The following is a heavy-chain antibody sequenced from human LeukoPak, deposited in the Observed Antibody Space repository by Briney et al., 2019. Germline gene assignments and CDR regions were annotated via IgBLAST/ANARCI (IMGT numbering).Heavy chain of an antibody. J-gene: IGHJ4*02. CDR3: AREGNGLLSKDFDY. CDR1: GYTFTDYY. CDR2: INPRDGGT. D-gene: IGHD2-15*01. V-gene: IGHV1-2*02. Sequence: ASVKVSCKGSGYTFTDYYLHWVRQAPGQGLEWVGYINPRDGGTSSPPNFRGRVTMTTDASSSTVYMELSRLTSDDTAIYYCAREGNGLLSKDFDYWGQGTLVTVSS.